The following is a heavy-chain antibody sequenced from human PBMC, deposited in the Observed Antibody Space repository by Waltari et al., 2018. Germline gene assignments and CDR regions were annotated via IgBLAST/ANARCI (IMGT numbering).Heavy chain of an antibody. CDR2: IYYYGST. Sequence: QLQLQESGPGLVKPSETLSLTCAVSGGSISSNHYYWDWIRQPPGKGLEWIGSIYYYGSTYYNPSLKSRVTISVDTSKNHFSLKLGSVTAADTSLYYCARHSAYAGTGYYYGMDVWGQGTTVTVSS. J-gene: IGHJ6*02. CDR3: ARHSAYAGTGYYYGMDV. CDR1: GGSISSNHYY. V-gene: IGHV4-39*01. D-gene: IGHD6-13*01.